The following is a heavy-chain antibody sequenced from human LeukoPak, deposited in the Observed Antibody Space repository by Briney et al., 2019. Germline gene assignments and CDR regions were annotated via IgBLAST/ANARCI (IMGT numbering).Heavy chain of an antibody. D-gene: IGHD3-10*01. CDR2: IWSTGTKK. Sequence: GGSLRLSCVESGFIFSNYGMHWVRQAPGKGLEWVAVIWSTGTKKDYADSVKGRFTISRDNTKNTLYLQMNSLRAEDTAVYYCARKRDGSGTYFNNYFYYYYMDVWGKGTTVTVTS. CDR1: GFIFSNYG. V-gene: IGHV3-33*01. CDR3: ARKRDGSGTYFNNYFYYYYMDV. J-gene: IGHJ6*03.